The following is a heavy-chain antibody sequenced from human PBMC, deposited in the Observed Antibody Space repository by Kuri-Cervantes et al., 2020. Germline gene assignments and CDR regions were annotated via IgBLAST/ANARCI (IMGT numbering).Heavy chain of an antibody. J-gene: IGHJ4*02. Sequence: GESLKISCAASGFTFSSYDMHWVRQAPGKGLEWVAVIWYDGSNKYYADSVKGRFTISRDNAKHSLYLQMYSLRDEDAAVYYCASGTGSFLAPYYYFDYWGQGTLVTVSS. D-gene: IGHD3-10*01. CDR3: ASGTGSFLAPYYYFDY. CDR2: IWYDGSNK. CDR1: GFTFSSYD. V-gene: IGHV3-33*08.